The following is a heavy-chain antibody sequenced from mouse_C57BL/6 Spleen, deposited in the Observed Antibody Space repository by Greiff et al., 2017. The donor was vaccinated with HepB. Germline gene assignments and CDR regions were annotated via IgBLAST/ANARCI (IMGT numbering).Heavy chain of an antibody. V-gene: IGHV14-2*01. D-gene: IGHD1-1*01. CDR1: GFNIKDYY. CDR2: IDPEDGET. Sequence: VQLKQSGAELVKPGASVKLSCTASGFNIKDYYMHWVKQRTEQGLEWIGRIDPEDGETKSAPKFQGKATITADTSSNTAALQLSSLTSEDTAVYYCARFYGSSYRYFDVWGTGTTVTVSS. J-gene: IGHJ1*03. CDR3: ARFYGSSYRYFDV.